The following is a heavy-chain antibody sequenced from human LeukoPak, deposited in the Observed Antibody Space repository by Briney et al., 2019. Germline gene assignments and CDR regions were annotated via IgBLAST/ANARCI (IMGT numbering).Heavy chain of an antibody. V-gene: IGHV3-20*04. Sequence: GGSLRLSCAASGFTFNDYGMSWVRQAPGKGLEWVSGINWNGGSTVYADSVKGRFTISRDNSKNTLYLQMNSLRVEDTAVYYCARDAVPRYFDWLIIDYWGQGTLVTVSS. CDR3: ARDAVPRYFDWLIIDY. CDR1: GFTFNDYG. CDR2: INWNGGST. D-gene: IGHD3-9*01. J-gene: IGHJ4*02.